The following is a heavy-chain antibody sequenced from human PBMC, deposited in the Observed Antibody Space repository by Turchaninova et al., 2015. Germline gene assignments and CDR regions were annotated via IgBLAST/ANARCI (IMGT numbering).Heavy chain of an antibody. CDR1: GESLSAYH. Sequence: QVHLQQWGAGLLKPSETLSLSCAVYGESLSAYHWGWIRQPPGKGLEWIGEINHSGDTKYNPSLKSRVIISVDASKSQFSLNLNSVTAEDTAFYFCARGRVHMDYWSQGTLVTVSS. CDR3: ARGRVHMDY. CDR2: INHSGDT. V-gene: IGHV4-34*01. D-gene: IGHD1-1*01. J-gene: IGHJ4*02.